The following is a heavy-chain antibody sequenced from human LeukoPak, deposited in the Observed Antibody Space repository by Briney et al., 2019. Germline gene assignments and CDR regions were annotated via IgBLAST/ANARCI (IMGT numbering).Heavy chain of an antibody. J-gene: IGHJ4*02. CDR2: IYYSGTT. CDR1: GGSISSYY. D-gene: IGHD6-13*01. V-gene: IGHV4-59*01. CDR3: ARRLAVTGRYYFDY. Sequence: SETLSLTCTVSGGSISSYYWTWIRQPPGKGLEWIGYIYYSGTTNYNPSLKSRVTMSVDTSKNQFSLRLNSVTAADTAVYYCARRLAVTGRYYFDYWGQGTLVTVSS.